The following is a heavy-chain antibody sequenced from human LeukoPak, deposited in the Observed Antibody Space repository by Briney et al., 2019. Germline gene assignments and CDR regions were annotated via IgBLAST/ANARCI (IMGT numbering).Heavy chain of an antibody. V-gene: IGHV4-59*11. J-gene: IGHJ4*02. CDR3: ATIKRGDIFGYFDF. Sequence: PSETLSLTCAVSGASMNTHYWSWIRQPPGKGLEWIGYMLDTVTTKDNPSLKSRFTLSADTSKNQFSLRLTSVTAADTAVYYCATIKRGDIFGYFDFWGQGIPVTVSS. CDR1: GASMNTHY. D-gene: IGHD5-18*01. CDR2: MLDTVTT.